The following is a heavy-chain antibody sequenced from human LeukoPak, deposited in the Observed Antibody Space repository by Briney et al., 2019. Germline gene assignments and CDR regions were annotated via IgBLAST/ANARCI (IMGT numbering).Heavy chain of an antibody. CDR2: IDPSDSYT. D-gene: IGHD3-3*01. J-gene: IGHJ6*02. Sequence: GESLKISCKGSGYSFTSYWISWVRQMPGKGLEWMGRIDPSDSYTNYSPSFQGHVTISADKSISTAYLQWSSLKAPDTAMYYCARHRYYDFWSGYRYYYGMDVWGQGTTVTVSS. V-gene: IGHV5-10-1*01. CDR1: GYSFTSYW. CDR3: ARHRYYDFWSGYRYYYGMDV.